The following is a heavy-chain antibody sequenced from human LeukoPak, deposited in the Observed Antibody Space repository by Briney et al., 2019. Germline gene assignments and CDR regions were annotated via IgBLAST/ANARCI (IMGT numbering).Heavy chain of an antibody. V-gene: IGHV4-59*01. CDR1: GVSITGYS. Sequence: SETLSLTCSVSGVSITGYSWSWIRQTPGKGLEWIGYIYYNGDTHYNPSLNSRLSMSVDTPNKQFSLNLRSVTAADTAVYYCARGPYGSSISNWFDPWRQGLLVTVHS. CDR2: IYYNGDT. J-gene: IGHJ5*02. CDR3: ARGPYGSSISNWFDP. D-gene: IGHD3-10*01.